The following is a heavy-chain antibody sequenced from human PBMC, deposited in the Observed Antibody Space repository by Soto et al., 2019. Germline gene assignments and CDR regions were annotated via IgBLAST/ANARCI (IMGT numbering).Heavy chain of an antibody. CDR2: ISYSGIT. CDR3: ARLCLSDYESSDS. CDR1: GGSMTTFY. V-gene: IGHV4-59*08. J-gene: IGHJ4*02. Sequence: SETLSLTCTASGGSMTTFYWSWIRQPPGKGLEWIGYISYSGITKYNSALNSRVTISMDTSKTQLSLRLTSVTAADTAVYYCARLCLSDYESSDSWGQGTLVTVSS. D-gene: IGHD4-17*01.